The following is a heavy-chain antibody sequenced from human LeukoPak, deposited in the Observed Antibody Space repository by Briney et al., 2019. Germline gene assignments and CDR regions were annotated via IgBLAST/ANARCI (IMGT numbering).Heavy chain of an antibody. CDR3: ARATSQIVATIRDYYYYYMDV. CDR1: GGSISSYY. J-gene: IGHJ6*03. V-gene: IGHV4-59*01. CDR2: IYYSGST. D-gene: IGHD5-12*01. Sequence: KPSETLSLTCTVSGGSISSYYWSWIRQPPGKGLEWIGYIYYSGSTNYNPSLKSRVTISVDTSKNQFSLKLSSVTAADTAVYYCARATSQIVATIRDYYYYYMDVWGKGTTVTVSS.